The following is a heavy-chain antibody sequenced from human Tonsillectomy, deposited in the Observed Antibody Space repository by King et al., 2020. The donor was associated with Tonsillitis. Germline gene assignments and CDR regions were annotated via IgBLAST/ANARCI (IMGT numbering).Heavy chain of an antibody. J-gene: IGHJ4*02. CDR2: ISSSSSYI. CDR3: ARDCGGDCRGFDY. CDR1: GFTFSSYS. D-gene: IGHD2-21*02. V-gene: IGHV3-21*01. Sequence: VQLVESGGGLVKPGGSLRLSCAASGFTFSSYSMNWVRQAPGKGLVWVSSISSSSSYIYYADSVTGRFTISRDNAKNSLYLQMNSLRAEDTAVYYCARDCGGDCRGFDYWGQGTLVTVSS.